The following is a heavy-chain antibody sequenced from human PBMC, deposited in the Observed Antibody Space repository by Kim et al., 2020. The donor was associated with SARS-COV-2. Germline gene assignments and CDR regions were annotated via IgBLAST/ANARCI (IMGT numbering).Heavy chain of an antibody. Sequence: GGSLRLSCAASGFTFSSYCMHWVRQAPGKGLVWVSRINSDASSTTYADSAKGRFTFSRDNAKNTRYLHMNSLRAEDTAVYYCARDLSYSSGWYFAFDIWGQGTMVTVSS. CDR1: GFTFSSYC. J-gene: IGHJ3*02. D-gene: IGHD6-19*01. V-gene: IGHV3-74*01. CDR3: ARDLSYSSGWYFAFDI. CDR2: INSDASST.